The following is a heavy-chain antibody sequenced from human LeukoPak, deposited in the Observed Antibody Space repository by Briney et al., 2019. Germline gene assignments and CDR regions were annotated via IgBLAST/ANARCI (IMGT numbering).Heavy chain of an antibody. CDR2: IYYSGST. Sequence: PSETLSLTCTVSGGSISSYYWSWIRQPPGKGLEWIGYIYYSGSTNYNPSLKSRVTISVDTSKNQFSLKLSSVTAADTAVYYCARDPGRGWFGESYPRYYFDYWGQGTLVTVSS. CDR1: GGSISSYY. D-gene: IGHD3-10*01. CDR3: ARDPGRGWFGESYPRYYFDY. V-gene: IGHV4-59*01. J-gene: IGHJ4*02.